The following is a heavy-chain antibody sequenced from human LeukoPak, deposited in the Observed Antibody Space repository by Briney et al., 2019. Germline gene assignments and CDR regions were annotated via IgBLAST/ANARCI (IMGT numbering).Heavy chain of an antibody. CDR2: INPNSGGT. Sequence: ASVKVSCKASGYTFTGYYMHWVRQAPGQGLEWMGWINPNSGGTNYAQKFQGRVTMTRHTSISTAYMELSRLRSDDTAVYYCARLRGSGSSLDYWGQGTLVTVSS. V-gene: IGHV1-2*02. D-gene: IGHD3-10*01. CDR3: ARLRGSGSSLDY. CDR1: GYTFTGYY. J-gene: IGHJ4*02.